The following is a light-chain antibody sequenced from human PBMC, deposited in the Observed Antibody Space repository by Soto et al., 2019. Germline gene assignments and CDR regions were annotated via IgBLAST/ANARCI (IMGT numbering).Light chain of an antibody. Sequence: DIQLTQSPSTLSSSLRDRVTLTWRASQTISSWLAWFKQRPGRAPKFLIYKASSLKNGVPLRFSGSGSGTQFTLTNSSLKPDDFETYYCQQLNSYPPTFGQGTKVDIK. CDR1: QTISSW. CDR2: KAS. CDR3: QQLNSYPPT. V-gene: IGKV1-5*03. J-gene: IGKJ1*01.